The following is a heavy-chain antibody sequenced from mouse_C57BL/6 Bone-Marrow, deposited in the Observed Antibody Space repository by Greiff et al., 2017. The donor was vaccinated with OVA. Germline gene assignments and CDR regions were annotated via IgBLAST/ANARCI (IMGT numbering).Heavy chain of an antibody. CDR2: ISNLAYSI. D-gene: IGHD1-1*01. CDR1: GFTFSDYG. V-gene: IGHV5-15*01. Sequence: EVHLVESGGGLVQPGGSLKLSCAASGFTFSDYGMAWVRQAPRKGPEWVAFISNLAYSIYYADTVTGRFTISRENAKNTLVLAMSSLRSEDDAMYYCGRRGGSSYGDYAMDYWGQGTSVTVSS. J-gene: IGHJ4*01. CDR3: GRRGGSSYGDYAMDY.